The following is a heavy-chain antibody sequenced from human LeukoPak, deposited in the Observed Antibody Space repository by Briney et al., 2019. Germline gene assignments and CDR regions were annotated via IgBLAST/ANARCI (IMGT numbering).Heavy chain of an antibody. D-gene: IGHD1-26*01. Sequence: PGGSLRLSCAAYGFTFRSYWMHWVRQAPGKGLVLVSRINSDGSSTSYADSVKGRFTISRDNAKNTLYLQMNSLRAEDTAVYYCARDRGGSYDPYFDYWRQGTLVTVSS. J-gene: IGHJ4*02. V-gene: IGHV3-74*01. CDR3: ARDRGGSYDPYFDY. CDR1: GFTFRSYW. CDR2: INSDGSST.